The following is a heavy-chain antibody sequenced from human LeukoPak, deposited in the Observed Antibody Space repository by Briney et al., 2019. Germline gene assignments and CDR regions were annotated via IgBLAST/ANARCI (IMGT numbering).Heavy chain of an antibody. Sequence: GGSLRLSCAASGFTVSSNYMSWVRQAPGKGLEWVSVIYSGGSTYYADSVKGRFTISRDNSKNTLYLQMNSLRAEDTAVYYCARGWGELYYYYMDVWGKGTTVTVSS. CDR1: GFTVSSNY. CDR2: IYSGGST. V-gene: IGHV3-66*01. J-gene: IGHJ6*03. CDR3: ARGWGELYYYYMDV. D-gene: IGHD7-27*01.